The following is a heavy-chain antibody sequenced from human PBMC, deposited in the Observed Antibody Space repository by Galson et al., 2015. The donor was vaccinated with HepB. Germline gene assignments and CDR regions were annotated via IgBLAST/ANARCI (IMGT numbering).Heavy chain of an antibody. CDR3: AKDIVVVVAAGLFDY. CDR2: ISYDGSNK. D-gene: IGHD2-15*01. CDR1: GFTFSSYG. V-gene: IGHV3-30*18. J-gene: IGHJ4*02. Sequence: SLRLSCAASGFTFSSYGMHWVRQAPGKGLEWVAVISYDGSNKYYADSVKGRFTISRDNSKNTLYLQMNSLRAEDTAVYYCAKDIVVVVAAGLFDYWGQGTLVTVSS.